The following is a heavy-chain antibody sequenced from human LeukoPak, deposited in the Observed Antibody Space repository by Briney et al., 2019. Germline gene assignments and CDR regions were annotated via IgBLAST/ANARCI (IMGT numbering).Heavy chain of an antibody. CDR2: INHSGST. CDR3: ARGFRTYYYDSSGYYSARYYYYMDV. D-gene: IGHD3-22*01. V-gene: IGHV4-34*01. CDR1: GGSFSGYY. J-gene: IGHJ6*03. Sequence: SETLSLTCAVYGGSFSGYYWSWIRQPPGKGLEWIGEINHSGSTNYNPSLKSRVTISVDTSENQFSLKLSSVTAADTAVYYCARGFRTYYYDSSGYYSARYYYYMDVWGKGTTVTVSS.